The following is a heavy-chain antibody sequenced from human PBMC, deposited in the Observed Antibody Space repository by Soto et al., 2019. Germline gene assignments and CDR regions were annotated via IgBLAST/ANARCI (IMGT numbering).Heavy chain of an antibody. D-gene: IGHD2-21*01. CDR3: ARHSVPVEAFDY. CDR1: GGSFSTNY. V-gene: IGHV4-4*07. J-gene: IGHJ4*02. CDR2: VYPSGST. Sequence: QVQLQESGPGLVKTSETLSLTCTVSGGSFSTNYWSWIRQPAGKGLEWIGRVYPSGSTNYNPSLKSRVTMSVDMSKIQCSLKLSSVTAADTAVYYCARHSVPVEAFDYWGQRTLLPASS.